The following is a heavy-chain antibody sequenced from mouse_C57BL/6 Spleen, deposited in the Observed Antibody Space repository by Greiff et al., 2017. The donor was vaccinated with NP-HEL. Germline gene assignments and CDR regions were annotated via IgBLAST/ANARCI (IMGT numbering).Heavy chain of an antibody. CDR3: ARKGPSDY. CDR1: GYTFTSYW. V-gene: IGHV1-50*01. Sequence: VQLQQPGAELVKPGASVKLSCKASGYTFTSYWMQWVKQRPGQGLEWIGEIDPSDSYTNYNQKFKGKATLTVDTSSSTAYMQLSSLTSEDSAVYYCARKGPSDYWGQGTTLTVSS. CDR2: IDPSDSYT. J-gene: IGHJ2*01.